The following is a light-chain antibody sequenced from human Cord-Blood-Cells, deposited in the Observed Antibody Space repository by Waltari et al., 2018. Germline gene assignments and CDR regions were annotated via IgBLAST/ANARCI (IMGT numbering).Light chain of an antibody. J-gene: IGKJ2*01. CDR3: QQYDNLPPGT. CDR2: DAS. Sequence: DIQMTHSPSSLSASVGDRVTITCQASQDISNYLNWNQQKPGKAPKLLIYDASNLETGVPSRFSGSGSGTDFTFTISSLQPEDIATYYCQQYDNLPPGTFGQGTKLEIK. V-gene: IGKV1-33*01. CDR1: QDISNY.